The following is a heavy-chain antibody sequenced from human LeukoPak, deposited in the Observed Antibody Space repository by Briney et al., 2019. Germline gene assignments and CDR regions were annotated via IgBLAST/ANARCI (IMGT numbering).Heavy chain of an antibody. CDR3: ARGERPASLGPITYSSSWYNY. D-gene: IGHD6-13*01. V-gene: IGHV4-34*01. J-gene: IGHJ4*02. Sequence: TSETLSLTCAVYGGSFSGYYWSWIRQPPGKGLEWIGEINHSGSTNYNPSLKSRVTISVDTSKNQFSLKLSSVTAADTAVYYCARGERPASLGPITYSSSWYNYWGQGTLVTVSS. CDR2: INHSGST. CDR1: GGSFSGYY.